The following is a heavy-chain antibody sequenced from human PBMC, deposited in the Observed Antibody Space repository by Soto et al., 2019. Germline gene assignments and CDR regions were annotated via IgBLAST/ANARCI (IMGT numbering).Heavy chain of an antibody. V-gene: IGHV1-69*08. Sequence: QVQLVQSGAEVKKPGSSVRVSCKASGTIFSSYTISWVRQAPGQGLEWMGRIISILGETNSAQKFQGRVTRTADKSTNTAYMQLNSLRLEDTAVYYCARGLGGRMDDWGQGTTVTVYS. D-gene: IGHD3-16*01. CDR2: IISILGET. J-gene: IGHJ6*02. CDR1: GTIFSSYT. CDR3: ARGLGGRMDD.